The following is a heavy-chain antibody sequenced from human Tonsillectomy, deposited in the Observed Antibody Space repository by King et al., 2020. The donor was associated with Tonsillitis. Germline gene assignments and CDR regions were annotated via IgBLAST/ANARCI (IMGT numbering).Heavy chain of an antibody. D-gene: IGHD1-26*01. CDR2: INDNGLTT. CDR1: GFTFSSSA. V-gene: IGHV3-64D*06. CDR3: VKDRSGHYAFDY. Sequence: DVQLVESGGGLVQPGGSLRLSCSASGFTFSSSAMHWVRQAPGKGLEYVSGINDNGLTTHYADSVKGRFTIYRDDSKNTIYLQMSSLRGEDTAVYHCVKDRSGHYAFDYWAQGTLVTVSS. J-gene: IGHJ4*02.